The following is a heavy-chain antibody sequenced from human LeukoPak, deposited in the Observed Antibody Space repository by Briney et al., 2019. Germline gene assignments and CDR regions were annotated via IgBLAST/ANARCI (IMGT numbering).Heavy chain of an antibody. J-gene: IGHJ4*02. V-gene: IGHV3-7*01. Sequence: GGSLRLSCAASGFTVSSNYMSWVRQAPGKGLEWVANIKQDGSEKYYVDSVKGRFTISRDNAKNSLYLQMNSLRAEDTAVYYCAREEEGVKRGIAAPFDYWGQGTLVTVSS. CDR3: AREEEGVKRGIAAPFDY. CDR2: IKQDGSEK. CDR1: GFTVSSNY. D-gene: IGHD6-13*01.